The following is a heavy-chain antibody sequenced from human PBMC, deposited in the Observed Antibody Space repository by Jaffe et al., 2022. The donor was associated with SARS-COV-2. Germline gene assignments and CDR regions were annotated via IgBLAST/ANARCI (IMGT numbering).Heavy chain of an antibody. CDR2: ISESGDTT. J-gene: IGHJ4*02. V-gene: IGHV3-23*01. Sequence: EVQLLESRGGLVQPGGSLRLSCAASGFTFSSYAMNWVRQAAGKGLEWVSGISESGDTTHYADSVKGRFTISRDNSKNTVYLQMSSLRAEDTAIYYCAKDLVAGAAYWGQGTLVTVSS. D-gene: IGHD6-19*01. CDR3: AKDLVAGAAY. CDR1: GFTFSSYA.